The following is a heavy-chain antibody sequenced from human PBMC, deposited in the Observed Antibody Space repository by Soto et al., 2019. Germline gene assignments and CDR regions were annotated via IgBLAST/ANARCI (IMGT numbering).Heavy chain of an antibody. CDR3: ARDRGYYFDY. D-gene: IGHD3-10*01. Sequence: QVQLVESGGGVVQPGRSLRLSCAASGFTFNSYGFHWVRQAPGKGLEWVAVIWYDGSNKYYADSVEGRFTISRDSCDNTLYLQMNSLRAEDTAVYYCARDRGYYFDYWGQGILVTVSS. CDR2: IWYDGSNK. J-gene: IGHJ4*02. V-gene: IGHV3-33*01. CDR1: GFTFNSYG.